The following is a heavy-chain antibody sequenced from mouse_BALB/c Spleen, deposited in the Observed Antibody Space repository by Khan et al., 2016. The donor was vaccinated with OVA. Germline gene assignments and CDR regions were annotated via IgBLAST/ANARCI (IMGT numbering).Heavy chain of an antibody. CDR1: GYTFTDYY. Sequence: QVQLQQSGAELARPGASVKLSCKASGYTFTDYYINWVKQRTGQGLEWIGEISPGSVDTYYNEKFKGKATLTADKSSSTVYMQLSSLTAEASAVYFCARRNYFGYTFAYWGQGTLVTVSA. J-gene: IGHJ3*01. CDR2: ISPGSVDT. CDR3: ARRNYFGYTFAY. V-gene: IGHV1-77*01. D-gene: IGHD1-2*01.